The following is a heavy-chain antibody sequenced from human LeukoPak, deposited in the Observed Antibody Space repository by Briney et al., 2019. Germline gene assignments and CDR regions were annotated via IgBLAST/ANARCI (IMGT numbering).Heavy chain of an antibody. CDR1: GFTFSSSA. Sequence: QTGGSLRLSCAASGFTFSSSAMSWVRQAPGKGLEWVSAISGSGDSTFYADSVKGRFTISRDNSKNTLYLQMNSLRADDTAVYYCAKMVHTEQWLVPFDYWGQGTLVTVSS. V-gene: IGHV3-23*01. D-gene: IGHD6-19*01. CDR3: AKMVHTEQWLVPFDY. J-gene: IGHJ4*02. CDR2: ISGSGDST.